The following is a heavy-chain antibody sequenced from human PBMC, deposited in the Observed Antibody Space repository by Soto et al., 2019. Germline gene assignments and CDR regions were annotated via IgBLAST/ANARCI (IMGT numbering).Heavy chain of an antibody. Sequence: GGSLRLSCAASGFTVSSNYMSWVRQAPGKGLEWVSVIYSGGSTYYADSVKGRFTISRDNSKNTLYLQMNSLRAEDTAVYYCARVRYSGYGPFDYWGQGTLVTVSS. CDR3: ARVRYSGYGPFDY. CDR1: GFTVSSNY. V-gene: IGHV3-66*01. J-gene: IGHJ4*02. CDR2: IYSGGST. D-gene: IGHD5-12*01.